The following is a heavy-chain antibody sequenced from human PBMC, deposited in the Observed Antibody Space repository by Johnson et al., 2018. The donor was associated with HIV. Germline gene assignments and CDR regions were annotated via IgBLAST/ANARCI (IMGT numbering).Heavy chain of an antibody. J-gene: IGHJ3*02. Sequence: VQLVKSGGGVVRPGGSLRLSCAASGFTFDDYGMNWIRQAPGQGLEWVSGIDWSGGRTGYADSVKGRFTISRDNAKKLLYLQMYSLRAEDTAFYYCARRGITIVADAFDIWGQGTMVTVSS. CDR2: IDWSGGRT. CDR1: GFTFDDYG. D-gene: IGHD3-3*01. CDR3: ARRGITIVADAFDI. V-gene: IGHV3-20*04.